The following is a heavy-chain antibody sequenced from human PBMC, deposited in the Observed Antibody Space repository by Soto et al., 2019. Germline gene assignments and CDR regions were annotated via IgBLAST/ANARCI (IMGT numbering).Heavy chain of an antibody. CDR3: ASTEGKPADTTSLDY. J-gene: IGHJ4*02. V-gene: IGHV4-39*01. Sequence: SETLSLTCTVSGGSISSSSYYWGWIRQPPGKGLEWIGSIYYSGSTYYNPSLKSRVTISVDTSKNQFSLKLSSVTAADTAVYYCASTEGKPADTTSLDYWGQGTLVTVSS. CDR1: GGSISSSSYY. D-gene: IGHD2-2*01. CDR2: IYYSGST.